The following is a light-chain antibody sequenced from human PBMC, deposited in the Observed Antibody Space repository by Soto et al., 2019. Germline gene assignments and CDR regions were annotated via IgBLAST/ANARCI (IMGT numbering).Light chain of an antibody. J-gene: IGKJ1*01. CDR3: QQYKSNFPT. CDR2: DAS. V-gene: IGKV1-5*01. Sequence: DIQMTHFPSTLSASVGDRVTITCRASQSISSWLAWYQQKPGKAPKLLIYDASSLESGVPSRFSGSGSGTEFSLTINSLQPDDFATYYCQQYKSNFPTFGQGTKVEIK. CDR1: QSISSW.